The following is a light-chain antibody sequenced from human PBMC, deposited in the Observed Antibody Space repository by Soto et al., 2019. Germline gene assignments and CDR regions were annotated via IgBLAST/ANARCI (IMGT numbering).Light chain of an antibody. CDR1: QSIRNSY. V-gene: IGKV3-20*01. Sequence: EIVLTRSPCTLSSSLGERATITYRASQSIRNSYLGWYQQKPGQAPRLLIYGASSRASGIPDRFSGSGSGTDFTLTISSLEPEDFATYYCQQYCGYPITFGQGTQLEIK. CDR2: GAS. J-gene: IGKJ5*01. CDR3: QQYCGYPIT.